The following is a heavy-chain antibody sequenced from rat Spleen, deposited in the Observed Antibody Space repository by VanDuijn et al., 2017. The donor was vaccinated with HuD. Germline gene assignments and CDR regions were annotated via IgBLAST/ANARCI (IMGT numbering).Heavy chain of an antibody. J-gene: IGHJ4*01. D-gene: IGHD1-6*01. CDR1: GFTFSDYA. CDR3: ATPVMYTTDDVMDA. V-gene: IGHV5-7*01. CDR2: IIYDGSST. Sequence: EVQVVESGGGLVQPGRSLKLSCAASGFTFSDYAMAWVRQSPKKGLEWVATIIYDGSSTYYRDSVKGRFTISRDNAKSTLYLQMDSLRSEDTATYYCATPVMYTTDDVMDAWGQGASVTVSS.